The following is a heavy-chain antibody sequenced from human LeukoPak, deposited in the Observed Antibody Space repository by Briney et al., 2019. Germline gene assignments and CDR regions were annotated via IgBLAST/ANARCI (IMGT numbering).Heavy chain of an antibody. Sequence: GASVKVSCKASGYTFTSYDINWVRQATGQGLEWMGWMNPNSGNTGYAQKFQGRVTITRNTSISTAYMELSSLRSEDTAVYYCARGVIEEYSSQYYFDYWGQGTLVTVSS. V-gene: IGHV1-8*03. J-gene: IGHJ4*02. CDR1: GYTFTSYD. CDR3: ARGVIEEYSSQYYFDY. CDR2: MNPNSGNT. D-gene: IGHD6-6*01.